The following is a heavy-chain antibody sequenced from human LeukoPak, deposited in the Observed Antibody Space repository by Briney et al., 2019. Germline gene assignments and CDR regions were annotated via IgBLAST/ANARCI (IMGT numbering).Heavy chain of an antibody. D-gene: IGHD3-10*01. CDR3: GRALLGGSDIYTPFSY. V-gene: IGHV1-69*05. CDR2: IIPIFGTT. J-gene: IGHJ4*02. CDR1: GGTFNSYA. Sequence: SVKVSCKASGGTFNSYAISWVRQAPGQGLELMGGIIPIFGTTNYARKFRGRVTMTTDTSTSTAYMELRSLRSDDTAVYYCGRALLGGSDIYTPFSYWGQGTLVTVSS.